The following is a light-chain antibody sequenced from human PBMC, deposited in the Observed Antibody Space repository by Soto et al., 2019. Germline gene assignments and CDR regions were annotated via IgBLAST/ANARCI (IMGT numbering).Light chain of an antibody. V-gene: IGLV2-14*03. CDR2: DVM. CDR3: GSFTSRHCALRV. Sequence: QSVLTQPASVSGSPGQSITISCSGTSSDVGGYDYVSWYQHRPGKAPKLIIYDVMRRPSGVSDRFSGSKSGNTASLTISGLQAEDEAEYYCGSFTSRHCALRVFGGGTKLTVL. J-gene: IGLJ2*01. CDR1: SSDVGGYDY.